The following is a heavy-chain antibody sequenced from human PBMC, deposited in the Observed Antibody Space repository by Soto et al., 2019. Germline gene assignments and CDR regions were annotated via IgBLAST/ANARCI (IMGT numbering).Heavy chain of an antibody. CDR3: ARVRMTTMTACDS. CDR1: GGSISSGGHY. CDR2: MYYSGNT. V-gene: IGHV4-31*03. J-gene: IGHJ4*02. D-gene: IGHD4-17*01. Sequence: QVQLQESGPGLVKPSQTLSLTCTVSGGSISSGGHYWSWIRQHPGEGLEWIGYMYYSGNTYYNLFPKSRVAISVETSQNQFSVQLNSVTAADTGRYYCARVRMTTMTACDSWRQGTLVTVSS.